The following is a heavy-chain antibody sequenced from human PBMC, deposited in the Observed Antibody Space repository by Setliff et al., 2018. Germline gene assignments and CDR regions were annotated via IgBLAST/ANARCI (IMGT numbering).Heavy chain of an antibody. J-gene: IGHJ4*02. D-gene: IGHD2-2*02. CDR1: GGSISTSNYY. V-gene: IGHV4-39*02. CDR2: VYFGGNT. Sequence: SETLSLTCTVSGGSISTSNYYWGWIRQAPGKGLEWIASVYFGGNTYNNPSLKSRVTISVDTSKNHFSLKVNSVTAADTALYYCARGINTVSWTPKYWGQGTLVTVSS. CDR3: ARGINTVSWTPKY.